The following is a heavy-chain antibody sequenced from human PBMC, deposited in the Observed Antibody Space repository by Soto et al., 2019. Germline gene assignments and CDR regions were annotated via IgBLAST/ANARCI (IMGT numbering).Heavy chain of an antibody. CDR2: ISRDGGTK. Sequence: GGSLRLSCAVSGFTVSSFGMHWVRQAPGKGLERVAVISRDGGTKFYADSVKGRFTISKDNSRNTLFLEMNSLKVEYTSVYSFFRYVDTASHLNRFDPWGQGVMVTVSS. D-gene: IGHD5-18*01. CDR3: FRYVDTASHLNRFDP. V-gene: IGHV3-30*03. J-gene: IGHJ5*02. CDR1: GFTVSSFG.